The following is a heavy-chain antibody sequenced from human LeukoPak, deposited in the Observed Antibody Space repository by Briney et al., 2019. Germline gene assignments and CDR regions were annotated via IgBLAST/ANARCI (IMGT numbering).Heavy chain of an antibody. J-gene: IGHJ5*02. CDR1: GFTFSGSA. Sequence: GGSLSLSCAASGFTFSGSAMHWVRQASGKGLELVGRIRSKANSYATTYAASVKGRFTISRDDSKNMAYMQMNSLKSEDTAVYYCARDYYDSSGYYSFDPWGQGTLVTVSS. CDR3: ARDYYDSSGYYSFDP. V-gene: IGHV3-73*01. CDR2: IRSKANSYAT. D-gene: IGHD3-22*01.